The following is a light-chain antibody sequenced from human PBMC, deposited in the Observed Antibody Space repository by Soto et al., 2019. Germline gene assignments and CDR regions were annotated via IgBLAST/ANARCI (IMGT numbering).Light chain of an antibody. CDR1: QSVSGW. J-gene: IGKJ1*01. CDR3: QQYETFSGT. V-gene: IGKV1-5*01. Sequence: DIVLTQSPATLSASPGDRVTLSCRASQSVSGWLAWYQQKQGEAPKILIYEASTLQRGVPSRFSGSGSGTEFTLTIARLQPDDFETYYCQQYETFSGTFGQGTKVDIK. CDR2: EAS.